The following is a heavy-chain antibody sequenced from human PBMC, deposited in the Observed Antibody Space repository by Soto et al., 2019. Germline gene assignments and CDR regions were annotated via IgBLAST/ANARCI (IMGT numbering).Heavy chain of an antibody. CDR1: GGSFSGYY. CDR2: INHSGST. CDR3: ARSTVTEDC. D-gene: IGHD4-17*01. Sequence: SETLSLTCAVYGGSFSGYYWTWIRQPPGTGLEWIGEINHSGSTNYNPSFKSRVTISIDKSKNQFSLELTSLTAADTAVYYCARSTVTEDCWGQGALVTVSS. V-gene: IGHV4-34*01. J-gene: IGHJ4*02.